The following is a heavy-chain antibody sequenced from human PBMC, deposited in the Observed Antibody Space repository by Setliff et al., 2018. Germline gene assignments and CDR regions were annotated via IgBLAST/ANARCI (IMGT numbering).Heavy chain of an antibody. D-gene: IGHD3-10*01. CDR2: IYTRGST. CDR3: AKATGFGELFI. J-gene: IGHJ4*02. Sequence: SETLTLTCTVSGDSITSGSYYWSWVRQPAGQGLEWIGQIYTRGSTNENPSLKSRVTISVDTSKNQVSLRLTSVTAADTAIYYCAKATGFGELFIWGQGTLVTVSS. CDR1: GDSITSGSYY. V-gene: IGHV4-61*09.